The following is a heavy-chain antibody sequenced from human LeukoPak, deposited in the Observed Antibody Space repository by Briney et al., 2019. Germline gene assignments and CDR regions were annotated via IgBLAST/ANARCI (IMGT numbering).Heavy chain of an antibody. CDR3: ARVRSGWLFDY. D-gene: IGHD6-19*01. CDR1: GFTFSSYS. V-gene: IGHV3-21*01. J-gene: IGHJ4*02. CDR2: ISSSSSYI. Sequence: GGSLRLSCAASGFTFSSYSMNWVRQAPGKGLEWVSSISSSSSYIYYADSVKGRFTISRDNAKNSLYLQLNSLRAEDTAVYYCARVRSGWLFDYWGQGTLVTVSS.